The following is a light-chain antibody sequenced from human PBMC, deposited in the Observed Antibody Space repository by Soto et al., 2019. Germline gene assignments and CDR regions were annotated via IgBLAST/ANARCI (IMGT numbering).Light chain of an antibody. Sequence: IVLTQSPGTLSLSPWERATLSCRASQSLSSSYLAWYQQKPGQAPRLLIYGTSIRATGIPDRFSGSGSGTDFTLTITRLEPEDFAVYYCQRFGTSPPITFGQGTRLEIK. V-gene: IGKV3-20*01. J-gene: IGKJ5*01. CDR2: GTS. CDR3: QRFGTSPPIT. CDR1: QSLSSSY.